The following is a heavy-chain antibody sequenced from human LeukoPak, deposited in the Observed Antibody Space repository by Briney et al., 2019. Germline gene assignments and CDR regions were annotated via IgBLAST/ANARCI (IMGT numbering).Heavy chain of an antibody. Sequence: PSETLSLTCSVSGGSISTNGYYWGWIRQPPGKGLEWIGSIYYSGSTYYNPSLKSRVTISVDTSKNQFSLKLSSVTAADTAVYYCARPDPSIAAPPRGAFDIWGLGTMVTVSS. CDR1: GGSISTNGYY. D-gene: IGHD6-13*01. J-gene: IGHJ3*02. CDR3: ARPDPSIAAPPRGAFDI. CDR2: IYYSGST. V-gene: IGHV4-39*01.